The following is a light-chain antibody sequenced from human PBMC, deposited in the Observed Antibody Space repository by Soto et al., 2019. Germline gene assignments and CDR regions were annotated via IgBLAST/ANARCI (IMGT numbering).Light chain of an antibody. CDR2: GAS. J-gene: IGKJ1*01. CDR1: QSVSSK. CDR3: QQYKNWPHT. V-gene: IGKV3-15*01. Sequence: EIVMTQSPATLSVSPWEGATLSCRASQSVSSKLAWYQQKPGQAPRLLIYGASTRATGIPARFSGSGSGTEFTLIISSLQSEDSAVYYCQQYKNWPHTFGQGTKVDIK.